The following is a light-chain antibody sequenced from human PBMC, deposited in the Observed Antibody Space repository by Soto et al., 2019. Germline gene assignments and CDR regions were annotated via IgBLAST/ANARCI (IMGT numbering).Light chain of an antibody. CDR2: GAS. CDR3: QQYNKLSPWT. V-gene: IGKV3-15*01. J-gene: IGKJ1*01. Sequence: EIVMTQSPATLSLSPGERVTLSCRASQNVSNNLAWYQQKPAQAPTILIYGASTRATGIPVRFSGSGSGTEVTLTISSLQSEDFAVYYCQQYNKLSPWTFGQGTKVEIK. CDR1: QNVSNN.